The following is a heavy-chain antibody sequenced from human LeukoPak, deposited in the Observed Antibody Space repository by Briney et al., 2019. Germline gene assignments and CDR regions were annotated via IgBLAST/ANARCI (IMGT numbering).Heavy chain of an antibody. Sequence: SETLSLTCAVYGGSFSGYYWSWIRQPPGKGLEWIGEINHSGSTNYNPSLKSRVTISVDTSKNQFSLKLSSVTAADTAVYYCARLKSSSPPDYWGQGTLVTVSS. CDR2: INHSGST. J-gene: IGHJ4*02. V-gene: IGHV4-34*01. CDR1: GGSFSGYY. D-gene: IGHD6-13*01. CDR3: ARLKSSSPPDY.